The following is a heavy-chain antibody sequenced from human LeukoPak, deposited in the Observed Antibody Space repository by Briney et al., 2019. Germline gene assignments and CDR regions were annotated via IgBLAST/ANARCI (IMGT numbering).Heavy chain of an antibody. CDR3: VRGDYHDSSAYRFDY. V-gene: IGHV4-39*01. Sequence: SETLSLTCTVSGGSISSSRYYWAWIRQPPGKGLEWIGSLYYGGSTYHNPSLKSRVTISVDTSKNQFSLKLSSVTAADTAVYYCVRGDYHDSSAYRFDYWGQGTLVTVSS. J-gene: IGHJ4*02. D-gene: IGHD3-22*01. CDR1: GGSISSSRYY. CDR2: LYYGGST.